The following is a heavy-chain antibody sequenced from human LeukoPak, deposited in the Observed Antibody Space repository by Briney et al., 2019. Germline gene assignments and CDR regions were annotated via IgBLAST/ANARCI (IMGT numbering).Heavy chain of an antibody. J-gene: IGHJ3*01. D-gene: IGHD3-10*02. CDR3: AKCSASYYNDAFDV. V-gene: IGHV3-23*01. CDR2: IRGGGAGT. Sequence: GGSLRLSCAASGSTFSSYAMNWVRQAPGKGLEWVSFIRGGGAGTRYADPVKGRFTISRDNSKNTLYLQMNSLRVEDTATYYCAKCSASYYNDAFDVWGQGTMVTVSS. CDR1: GSTFSSYA.